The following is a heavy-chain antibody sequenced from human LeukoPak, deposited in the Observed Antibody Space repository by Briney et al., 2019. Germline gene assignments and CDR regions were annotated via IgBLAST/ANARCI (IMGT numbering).Heavy chain of an antibody. CDR2: INPNSGGT. V-gene: IGHV1-2*02. CDR3: ARDIAGGGNSDY. J-gene: IGHJ4*02. D-gene: IGHD4-23*01. CDR1: GYTFTSYY. Sequence: ASVKVSCKASGYTFTSYYMHWVRQAPGQGLEWMGWINPNSGGTNYAQKFQGRVTMTRDTSISTAYMELSRLRSDDTAVYYCARDIAGGGNSDYWGQGTLVTVSS.